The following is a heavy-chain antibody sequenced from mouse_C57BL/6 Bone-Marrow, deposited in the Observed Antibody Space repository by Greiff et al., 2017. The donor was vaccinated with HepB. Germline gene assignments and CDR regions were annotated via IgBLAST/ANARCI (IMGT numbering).Heavy chain of an antibody. CDR1: GFTFTDYY. Sequence: EVKLMESGGGLVQPGGSLSLSCAASGFTFTDYYMSWVRQPPGKALEWLGFIRNKANGYTTEYSASVKGRFTISRDNSQSILYLQMNALRAEDNATYYCARSAGIFDYWGQGTTLTVSS. CDR2: IRNKANGYTT. CDR3: ARSAGIFDY. D-gene: IGHD4-1*01. J-gene: IGHJ2*01. V-gene: IGHV7-3*01.